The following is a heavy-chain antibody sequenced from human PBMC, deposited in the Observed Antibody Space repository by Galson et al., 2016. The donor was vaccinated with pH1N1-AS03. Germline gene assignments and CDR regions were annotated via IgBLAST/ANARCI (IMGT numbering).Heavy chain of an antibody. CDR1: GFIYNNYW. Sequence: SLRLSCAASGFIYNNYWMSWVRQAPGKGLEWVAAISFDGSNKHYADSVKGRFTISRDDAKNTLYLQMNSLRSEDTAVYFCTRDLGRFLEWVLDYWGQGSLVTVSS. CDR2: ISFDGSNK. V-gene: IGHV3-30*03. CDR3: TRDLGRFLEWVLDY. D-gene: IGHD3-3*01. J-gene: IGHJ4*02.